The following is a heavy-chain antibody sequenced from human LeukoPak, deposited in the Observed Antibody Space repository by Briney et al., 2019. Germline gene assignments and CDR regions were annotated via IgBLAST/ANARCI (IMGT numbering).Heavy chain of an antibody. CDR2: IYYSGST. CDR1: GGSISSSSYY. CDR3: ARDPLFDY. Sequence: SSETLSLTCTVSGGSISSSSYYWGWIRQPPGKGLEWIGSIYYSGSTYYNPSLKSRVTISVDTSKNQFSLKLSSVTAADTAVYYCARDPLFDYWGQGTLVTVSS. V-gene: IGHV4-39*07. J-gene: IGHJ4*02.